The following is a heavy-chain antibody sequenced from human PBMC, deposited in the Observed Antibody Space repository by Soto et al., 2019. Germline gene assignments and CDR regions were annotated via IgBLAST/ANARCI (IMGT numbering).Heavy chain of an antibody. V-gene: IGHV4-39*01. CDR1: GGSISSSSYY. Sequence: SETLSLTCTVSGGSISSSSYYWGWIRQPPGKGLEWIGSIYYSGSTYYNPSLKSRVTISVDTSKNQFSLKLSSVTAADTAVYYCARPAGSSSVWGQGTLVTVPQ. D-gene: IGHD6-6*01. CDR2: IYYSGST. J-gene: IGHJ4*02. CDR3: ARPAGSSSV.